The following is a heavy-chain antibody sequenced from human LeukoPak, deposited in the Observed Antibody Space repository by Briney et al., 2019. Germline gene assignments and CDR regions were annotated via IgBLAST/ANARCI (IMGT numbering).Heavy chain of an antibody. CDR2: ISGGDGNT. Sequence: GGSLRLSCAASGFTFSSYAMNWVRQAPGKGLEWVSSISGGDGNTFYADSVKGRFTISRDNAKNSLYLQMNSLRAEDTAVYYCARDLIAAAAYWGQGTLVTVSS. CDR3: ARDLIAAAAY. V-gene: IGHV3-23*01. D-gene: IGHD6-13*01. CDR1: GFTFSSYA. J-gene: IGHJ4*02.